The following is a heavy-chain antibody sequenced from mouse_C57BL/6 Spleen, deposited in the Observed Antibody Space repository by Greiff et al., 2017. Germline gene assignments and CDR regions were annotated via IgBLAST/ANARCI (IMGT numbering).Heavy chain of an antibody. CDR3: TRGYGSSYAMDY. J-gene: IGHJ4*01. CDR2: IDPETGGT. D-gene: IGHD1-1*01. Sequence: VQLKESGAELVRPGASVTLSCKASGYTFTDYEMHWVKQTPVHGLEWIGAIDPETGGTAYNQKFKGKAILTADKSSSTAYMELRSLTSEDSAVYYCTRGYGSSYAMDYWGQGTSVTVSS. CDR1: GYTFTDYE. V-gene: IGHV1-15*01.